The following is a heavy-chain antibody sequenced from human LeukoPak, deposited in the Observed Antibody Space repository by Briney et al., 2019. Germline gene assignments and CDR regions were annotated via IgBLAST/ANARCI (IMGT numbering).Heavy chain of an antibody. D-gene: IGHD6-13*01. Sequence: PGGSLRLSCAASGFTFSSYEMNWVRQAPGKGLEWVAVISYDGSNKYYADSVKGRFTISRDNSKNTLYLQMNSLRAEDTAVYYCAEAAAASYYLDYWGQGTLVTVSS. V-gene: IGHV3-30*18. CDR3: AEAAAASYYLDY. CDR2: ISYDGSNK. CDR1: GFTFSSYE. J-gene: IGHJ4*02.